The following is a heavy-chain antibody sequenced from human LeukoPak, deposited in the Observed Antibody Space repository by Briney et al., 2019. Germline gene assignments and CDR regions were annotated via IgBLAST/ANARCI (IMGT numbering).Heavy chain of an antibody. Sequence: GGSLRLSCAASGFTFSGYEMNWVRQAPGKGLEWVSYISSSGSTIYYADSVKGRFTISRDNAKNSLYLQMNSLRAEDTAVYYCAREAPGYSSGWYDYWGQGTLVTVSS. V-gene: IGHV3-48*03. CDR3: AREAPGYSSGWYDY. D-gene: IGHD6-19*01. J-gene: IGHJ4*02. CDR2: ISSSGSTI. CDR1: GFTFSGYE.